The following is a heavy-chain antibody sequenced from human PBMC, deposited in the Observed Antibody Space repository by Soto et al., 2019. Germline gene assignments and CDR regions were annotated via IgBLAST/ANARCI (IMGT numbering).Heavy chain of an antibody. D-gene: IGHD3-22*01. J-gene: IGHJ4*02. V-gene: IGHV4-31*03. Sequence: QVQLQESGPGLVKPSQTLSLTCTVSGGSISSGCYYWRWIRQHPGKGLEWIGYIHYRGITYYNPSLMSRVTISVDTSKNLFSLMLSSVTAADTAVYYCARGPPMIHWGQGTLVTVSS. CDR3: ARGPPMIH. CDR1: GGSISSGCYY. CDR2: IHYRGIT.